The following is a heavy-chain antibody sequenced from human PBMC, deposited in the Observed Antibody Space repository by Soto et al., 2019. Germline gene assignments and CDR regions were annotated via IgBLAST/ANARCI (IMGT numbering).Heavy chain of an antibody. CDR3: ARGGAARGYCSGGSCYSWFDP. V-gene: IGHV4-30-2*01. CDR2: IYHSGST. Sequence: QLQLQESGSGLVKPSQTLSLTCAVSGGSISSGGYSWSWIRQPPGKGLEWIGYIYHSGSTYYNPSLKRRVTISVDRSKNQFSLKLSSVTAADTAVYYCARGGAARGYCSGGSCYSWFDPWGQGTLVTVSS. J-gene: IGHJ5*02. CDR1: GGSISSGGYS. D-gene: IGHD2-15*01.